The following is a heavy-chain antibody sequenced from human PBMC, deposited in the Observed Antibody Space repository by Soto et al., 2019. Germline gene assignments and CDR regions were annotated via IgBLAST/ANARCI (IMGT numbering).Heavy chain of an antibody. V-gene: IGHV3-23*01. J-gene: IGHJ4*02. CDR1: GVTFSCHA. D-gene: IGHD4-17*01. CDR2: ISGSGIST. Sequence: EVQLLESGGNSVQPGGSLRLSCEDSGVTFSCHAMRWVRQAPGKGLEWISVISGSGISTYYADSVKGRFTISRDNSKNTLYVNLNSLRVDVTAICYCAKLRLNDIGDYGILDHWGQGALDTVSA. CDR3: AKLRLNDIGDYGILDH.